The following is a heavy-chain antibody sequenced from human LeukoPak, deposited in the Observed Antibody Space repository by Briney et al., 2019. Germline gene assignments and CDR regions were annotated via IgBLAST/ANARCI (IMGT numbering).Heavy chain of an antibody. CDR3: AAQKRGSSRPYYFDY. CDR1: GFTFSGSA. D-gene: IGHD3-16*02. J-gene: IGHJ4*02. Sequence: GGSLRLSCGASGFTFSGSALHWVRQASGKGVEWVGRIRSTANGYATAYAASVKGRFTISRDDSKNTAYLQMDSLKTEDTAVYYCAAQKRGSSRPYYFDYWGQGTLVTVSS. CDR2: IRSTANGYAT. V-gene: IGHV3-73*01.